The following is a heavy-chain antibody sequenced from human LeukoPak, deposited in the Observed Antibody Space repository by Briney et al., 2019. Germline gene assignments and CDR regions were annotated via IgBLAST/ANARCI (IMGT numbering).Heavy chain of an antibody. J-gene: IGHJ4*02. Sequence: PGGSLRLSCAASGFTFSSYAMSWVRQAPGKGLEWVSAISGSGGSTYYADSVKGRFTISRDNSKNTLYLQMNSLRAEDTAVYYCARPEGGAIVTLLSLWGQGTLVTVSS. CDR1: GFTFSSYA. D-gene: IGHD3-16*02. V-gene: IGHV3-23*01. CDR3: ARPEGGAIVTLLSL. CDR2: ISGSGGST.